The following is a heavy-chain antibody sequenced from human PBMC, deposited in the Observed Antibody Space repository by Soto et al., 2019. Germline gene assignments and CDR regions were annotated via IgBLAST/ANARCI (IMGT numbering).Heavy chain of an antibody. CDR2: IWYDGSNK. CDR1: GFTFSSYG. V-gene: IGHV3-33*01. D-gene: IGHD3-3*01. CDR3: ARERLPYYDFWSGYQDYYYYGMDV. Sequence: GGSLRLSCAASGFTFSSYGMHWVRQAPGKGLEWVAVIWYDGSNKYYADSVKGRFTISRDNSKNTLYLQMNSLRAEDTAVYYCARERLPYYDFWSGYQDYYYYGMDVWGQGTTVTVSS. J-gene: IGHJ6*02.